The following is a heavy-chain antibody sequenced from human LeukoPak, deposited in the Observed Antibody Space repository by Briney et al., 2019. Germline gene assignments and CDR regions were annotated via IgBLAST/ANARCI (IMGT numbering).Heavy chain of an antibody. Sequence: GGSLRLSCAASGFTVSSNYMSWVRQAPGKGLEWVSVIYSGGSTYYADSVKGRFTISRDNSKNTLYLQMNSLRAEDTAVYYCAKVTAGEPYYYYGMDVWGKGTTVTVSS. J-gene: IGHJ6*04. V-gene: IGHV3-66*02. CDR3: AKVTAGEPYYYYGMDV. CDR2: IYSGGST. CDR1: GFTVSSNY. D-gene: IGHD1-14*01.